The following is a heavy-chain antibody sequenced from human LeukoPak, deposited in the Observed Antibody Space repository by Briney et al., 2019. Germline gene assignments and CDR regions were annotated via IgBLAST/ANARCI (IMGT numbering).Heavy chain of an antibody. J-gene: IGHJ4*02. CDR1: GFPFISYE. V-gene: IGHV3-48*03. CDR3: ARLGWGNYFDY. CDR2: ISSGGTTI. D-gene: IGHD2-15*01. Sequence: GGSLRLSCVVSGFPFISYEMNWVRQAPGKGLEWVSYISSGGTTIYYADSVKGRFSISRDNAKNSLYLQMNSLKAQDTAVYYCARLGWGNYFDYWGQGTLVTVSS.